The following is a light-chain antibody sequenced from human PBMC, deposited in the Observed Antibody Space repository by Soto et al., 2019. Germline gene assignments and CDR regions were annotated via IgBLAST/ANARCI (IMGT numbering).Light chain of an antibody. V-gene: IGKV1-6*01. J-gene: IGKJ1*01. CDR3: LQDYNYPRT. CDR1: QSISAW. Sequence: IQMTQSPSTLSATAVDRVTITCRASQSISAWLAWYQQKPGKAPKLLIYAASSLQSGVPSRFSGSGSGTDFTLTISSLQPEDFATYYCLQDYNYPRTFGQGTKVDIK. CDR2: AAS.